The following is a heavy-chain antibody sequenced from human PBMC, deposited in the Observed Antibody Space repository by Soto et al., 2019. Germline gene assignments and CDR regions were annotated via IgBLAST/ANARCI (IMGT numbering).Heavy chain of an antibody. V-gene: IGHV4-59*01. CDR3: ARGGSWFDP. CDR1: GGSISSYY. D-gene: IGHD1-26*01. CDR2: ILYSGSS. J-gene: IGHJ5*02. Sequence: SETLSLTCTVSGGSISSYYWSWIRQPPGKGLEWIGYILYSGSSNYNPSLKSRVTISVDTSKNQCSLKLSSVTAADTAVYYCARGGSWFDPWGQGTLVTVSS.